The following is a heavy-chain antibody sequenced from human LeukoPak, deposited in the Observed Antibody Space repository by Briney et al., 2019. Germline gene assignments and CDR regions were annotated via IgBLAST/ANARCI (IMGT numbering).Heavy chain of an antibody. CDR1: GFTFSSYS. D-gene: IGHD4-17*01. V-gene: IGHV3-48*01. Sequence: PGESLRLSCAASGFTFSSYSMNWVRQAPGKGLEWVSYISSSSSPIYYADSVKGRFTISRDNAENSLYLQMNSLRAEDTAVYYCAREGSDYGLYYYMDVWGKGTTVTVSS. CDR2: ISSSSSPI. J-gene: IGHJ6*03. CDR3: AREGSDYGLYYYMDV.